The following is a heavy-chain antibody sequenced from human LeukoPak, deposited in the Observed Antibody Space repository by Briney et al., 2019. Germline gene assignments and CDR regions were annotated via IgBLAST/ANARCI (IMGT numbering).Heavy chain of an antibody. Sequence: GGSLRLSCAASGFTVSKKYMTWVRQAPGKGLEWVSSIYSGGGTYYADSVKGRFTISRDNSKNTLNLQMNSLRTEDAAVYYCATEAGVDWGQGTLVTVSS. D-gene: IGHD6-13*01. V-gene: IGHV3-66*01. CDR1: GFTVSKKY. J-gene: IGHJ4*02. CDR3: ATEAGVD. CDR2: IYSGGGT.